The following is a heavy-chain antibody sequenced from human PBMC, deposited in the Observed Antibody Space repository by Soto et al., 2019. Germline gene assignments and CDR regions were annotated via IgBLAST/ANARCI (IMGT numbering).Heavy chain of an antibody. Sequence: SETLSLTCTFSGASITTYYWSWIRQPPWKGLEWIGYISYSGSTDYNPSLKSRVTISFDASKNQISLQVRSATAADAAVYYCARDLKEYCSDGKCNWFDPWGQGTLVTVSS. V-gene: IGHV4-59*01. CDR1: GASITTYY. CDR2: ISYSGST. CDR3: ARDLKEYCSDGKCNWFDP. J-gene: IGHJ5*02. D-gene: IGHD2-15*01.